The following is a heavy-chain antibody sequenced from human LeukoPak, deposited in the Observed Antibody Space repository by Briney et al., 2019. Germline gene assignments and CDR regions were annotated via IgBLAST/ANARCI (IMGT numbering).Heavy chain of an antibody. Sequence: WGSLRLSCAASRFTFSDSAIHRVRQAYGKGLEWVVRIRSRANTYETAYAASVKGRFTISRDDSKNTAYLQRNSLKTEDTALYYCTRPDDYGDYWGQGTLVTVSS. V-gene: IGHV3-73*01. CDR3: TRPDDYGDY. CDR2: IRSRANTYET. J-gene: IGHJ4*02. CDR1: RFTFSDSA.